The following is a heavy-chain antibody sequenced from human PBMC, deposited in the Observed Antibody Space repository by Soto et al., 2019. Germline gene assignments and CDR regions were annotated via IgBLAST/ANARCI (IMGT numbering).Heavy chain of an antibody. CDR3: ARARGDCYPH. Sequence: SVEVSCKGSGGTFSSYSISWVRQAPGQGLEWMGGIIPIFGTANYAQKFQGRVTITADKSTSTAYMELSSLRSEDTAVYYCARARGDCYPHWGQGTLVTVSS. V-gene: IGHV1-69*06. J-gene: IGHJ4*02. CDR1: GGTFSSYS. D-gene: IGHD2-21*02. CDR2: IIPIFGTA.